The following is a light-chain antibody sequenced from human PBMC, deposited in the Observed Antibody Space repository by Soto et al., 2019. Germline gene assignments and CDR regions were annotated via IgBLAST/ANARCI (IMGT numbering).Light chain of an antibody. CDR3: QQYNSYSRT. CDR1: QNIRGW. CDR2: EAS. Sequence: DIQMTQSPSTLSAFVGDRVTITCRASQNIRGWLAWYQQRPGKAPDLLIFEASRLEGGVPSRFSGSGSGTEFTLTISSLQPDDFATYYCQQYNSYSRTFGQGTKVDI. V-gene: IGKV1-5*01. J-gene: IGKJ1*01.